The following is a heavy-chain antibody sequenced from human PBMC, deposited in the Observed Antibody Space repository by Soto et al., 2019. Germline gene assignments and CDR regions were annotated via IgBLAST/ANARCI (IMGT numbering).Heavy chain of an antibody. J-gene: IGHJ4*02. D-gene: IGHD1-26*01. CDR3: AREDGVVGSSYAFDH. Sequence: GGSLRLSCVFSGFTFSTYTMNWVRQAPGKGLEWVSSIDGRSNYVYYADSVKGRFTISRDNAKNSLYLQMNRPRAEDTAIYYCAREDGVVGSSYAFDHGGLGTLVTGSS. CDR1: GFTFSTYT. V-gene: IGHV3-21*01. CDR2: IDGRSNYV.